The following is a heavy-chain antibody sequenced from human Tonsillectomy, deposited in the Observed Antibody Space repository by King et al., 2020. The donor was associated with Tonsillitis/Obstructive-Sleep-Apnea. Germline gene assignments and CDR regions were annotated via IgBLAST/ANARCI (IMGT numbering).Heavy chain of an antibody. D-gene: IGHD4-17*01. CDR2: INHSGST. CDR1: GGSFSGYY. Sequence: HVQLQQWGAGLLKPSETLSLTCAVYGGSFSGYYWSWIRQPPGKGLEWIGEINHSGSTNYNLSLKSRVTISVDTSKNQFSLKLSSVTAADTAVYYCASEMAYGVYAFDIWGQGTMVTVSS. V-gene: IGHV4-34*01. J-gene: IGHJ3*02. CDR3: ASEMAYGVYAFDI.